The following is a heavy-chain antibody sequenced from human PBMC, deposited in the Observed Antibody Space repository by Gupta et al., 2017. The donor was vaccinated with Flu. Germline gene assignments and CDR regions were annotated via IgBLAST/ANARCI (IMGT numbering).Heavy chain of an antibody. D-gene: IGHD2-8*01. V-gene: IGHV4-59*01. Sequence: QVQLQESCPGLVKPSETLSLTCTVSGGSISSYYWNWIRQPPGKGLEWIGYIYYSGSTTYNPSLKSRVTISVDTSKNQSSLKLSSVTAADTAVYYCARGPSVSHARDFDYWGQGTLVTVSS. CDR2: IYYSGST. CDR3: ARGPSVSHARDFDY. J-gene: IGHJ4*02. CDR1: GGSISSYY.